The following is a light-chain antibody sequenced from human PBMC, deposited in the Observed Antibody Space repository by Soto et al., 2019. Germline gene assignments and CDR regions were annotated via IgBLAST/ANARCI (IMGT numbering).Light chain of an antibody. Sequence: EIVLTQSLGTLSLSPGERATLSCRSSHSVSSNYLAWYQQKPGQAPRPLIYDVSSRATGIPDRFSGSGSGTDFTLTISRLEPVDFAVYYCQQYGISPTFGQGTKVEIK. J-gene: IGKJ1*01. CDR3: QQYGISPT. CDR1: HSVSSNY. CDR2: DVS. V-gene: IGKV3-20*01.